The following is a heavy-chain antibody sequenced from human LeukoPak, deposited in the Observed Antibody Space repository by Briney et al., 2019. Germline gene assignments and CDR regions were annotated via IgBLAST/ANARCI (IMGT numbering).Heavy chain of an antibody. D-gene: IGHD2-2*01. CDR1: GYTFTSYD. J-gene: IGHJ5*02. V-gene: IGHV1-8*01. CDR2: MNPNSGNT. Sequence: ASVKVSCKASGYTFTSYDINWVRQATGQGLEWMGWMNPNSGNTGYAQKFQGRVTMTRNTSISTAYMELSSLRSEDTAVYYCASLFCSSTGCSYNWFDPWGQGTLVTVSS. CDR3: ASLFCSSTGCSYNWFDP.